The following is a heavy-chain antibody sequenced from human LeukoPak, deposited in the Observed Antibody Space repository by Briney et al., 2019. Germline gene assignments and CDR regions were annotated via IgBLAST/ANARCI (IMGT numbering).Heavy chain of an antibody. CDR1: GFTFSSYA. V-gene: IGHV3-23*01. D-gene: IGHD6-6*01. Sequence: GGSLRLSCAASGFTFSSYAMSWVRQAPGKGLEWVSAISGSGGSTYYADSVKGRFTISRDNSKNTLYLQMNSLRAEDTAVYYCARDLGYSSSSWENYYYYGMDVWGQGTTVTVSS. J-gene: IGHJ6*02. CDR2: ISGSGGST. CDR3: ARDLGYSSSSWENYYYYGMDV.